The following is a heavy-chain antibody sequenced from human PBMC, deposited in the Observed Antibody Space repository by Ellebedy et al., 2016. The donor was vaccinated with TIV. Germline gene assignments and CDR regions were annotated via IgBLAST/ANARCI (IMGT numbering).Heavy chain of an antibody. V-gene: IGHV3-74*01. CDR1: GFTFSSYW. J-gene: IGHJ4*02. Sequence: ESLKISCAASGFTFSSYWMYWVRQVPGKGLVWISRMNSDGSSTNYADSVKGRFTISRDNAKNTLYLQMNSLRAEDTAVYYCARGASTVGNKGYDYWGQGTLVTVSS. CDR2: MNSDGSST. CDR3: ARGASTVGNKGYDY. D-gene: IGHD6-13*01.